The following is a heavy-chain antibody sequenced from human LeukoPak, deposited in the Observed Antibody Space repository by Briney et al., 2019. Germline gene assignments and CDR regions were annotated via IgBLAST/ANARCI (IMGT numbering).Heavy chain of an antibody. V-gene: IGHV3-64*01. CDR3: ARGLFYGSGQYYFDY. CDR2: ISPSGDAA. D-gene: IGHD3-10*01. Sequence: GESLRLSCAASGFTFSSSFMHWVRQAPGKGLEYVSAISPSGDAAFYTNSFKGRFTISRDNSKNTLFLQMGSLTAEDTAVYYCARGLFYGSGQYYFDYWGQGTLVTVSS. CDR1: GFTFSSSF. J-gene: IGHJ4*02.